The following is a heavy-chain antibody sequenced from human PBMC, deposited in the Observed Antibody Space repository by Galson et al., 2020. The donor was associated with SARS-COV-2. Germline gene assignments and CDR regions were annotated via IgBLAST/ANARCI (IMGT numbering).Heavy chain of an antibody. D-gene: IGHD4-17*01. CDR3: ARVGYDYGDYDYAKWAFDI. J-gene: IGHJ3*02. CDR1: GFTFSSYA. CDR2: ISYDGSNK. V-gene: IGHV3-30*01. Sequence: GGSLRLSCAASGFTFSSYAMHWVRQAPGKGLEWVAVISYDGSNKYYADSVKGRFTISRDNSKNTLYLQMNSLRAEDTAVYYCARVGYDYGDYDYAKWAFDIWGQGTMVTVSS.